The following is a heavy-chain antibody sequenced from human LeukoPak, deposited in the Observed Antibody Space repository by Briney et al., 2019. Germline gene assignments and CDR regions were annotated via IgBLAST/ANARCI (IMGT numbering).Heavy chain of an antibody. Sequence: PGGSLRLSCAASGFTFGSYAMSWVRQAPGKGLEWVSAISGSGGSTYYADSVKGRFTISRDNSKNTLYLQMNSLRAEDTAVYYCAKDRGSYSSSPTGYWGQGTLVTVSS. CDR3: AKDRGSYSSSPTGY. V-gene: IGHV3-23*01. CDR1: GFTFGSYA. J-gene: IGHJ4*02. D-gene: IGHD6-13*01. CDR2: ISGSGGST.